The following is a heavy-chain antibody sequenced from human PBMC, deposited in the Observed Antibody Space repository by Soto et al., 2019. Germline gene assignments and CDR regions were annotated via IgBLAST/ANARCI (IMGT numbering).Heavy chain of an antibody. CDR2: ISYDGSNK. D-gene: IGHD2-21*02. CDR3: AKVGSVTDY. V-gene: IGHV3-30*18. Sequence: QVQLVESGGGVVQPGRSLRLSCAASGFTFSSYGMHWVRQAPGKGLEGVAVISYDGSNKYYADSVKGRFTISRDNSKNTLYLQMNSLRAEDTAVYYCAKVGSVTDYWGQGTLVTVSS. CDR1: GFTFSSYG. J-gene: IGHJ4*02.